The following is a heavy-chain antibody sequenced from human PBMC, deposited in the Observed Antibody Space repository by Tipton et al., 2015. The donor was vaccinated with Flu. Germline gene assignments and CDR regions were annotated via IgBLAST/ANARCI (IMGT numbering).Heavy chain of an antibody. CDR1: GYTFTGYY. CDR2: INPNSGGT. CDR3: ARANPARRGALDY. V-gene: IGHV1-2*02. J-gene: IGHJ4*02. Sequence: QSGAEVKKPGASVKVSCKASGYTFTGYYMHWVRQAPGQGLEWMGWINPNSGGTNYAQRFQGRVTMTRDTSISTAYMELSRLRSDDTAVYYCARANPARRGALDYWGQGTLVTVSS.